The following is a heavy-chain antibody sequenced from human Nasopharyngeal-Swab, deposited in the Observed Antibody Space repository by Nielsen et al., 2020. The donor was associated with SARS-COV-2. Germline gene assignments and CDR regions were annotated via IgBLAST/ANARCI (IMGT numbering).Heavy chain of an antibody. Sequence: SLKISCAASGFTFDDYAMHWVRQAPGKGLEWVSGISWSSGSIGYADSVKGRFTISRDNAKTSLYLQMNSLSAEDTAFDYCAKDYHYDFGTNWFDPWGQGTLVTVSS. CDR3: AKDYHYDFGTNWFDP. D-gene: IGHD3-3*01. J-gene: IGHJ5*02. V-gene: IGHV3-9*01. CDR1: GFTFDDYA. CDR2: ISWSSGSI.